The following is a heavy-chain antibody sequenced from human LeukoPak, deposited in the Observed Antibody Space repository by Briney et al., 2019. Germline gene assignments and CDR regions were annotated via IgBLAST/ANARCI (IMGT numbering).Heavy chain of an antibody. Sequence: SETLSLTCTVSGGSISSYYWSWIRQPPGKGLEWIGYIYYSGSTNYNPSLKSRVTISVDTSKNQFSLKLSSVTAADTAVYYCARETRLLPLSYFDLWGRGTLVTVSS. J-gene: IGHJ2*01. CDR3: ARETRLLPLSYFDL. D-gene: IGHD3-22*01. V-gene: IGHV4-59*12. CDR1: GGSISSYY. CDR2: IYYSGST.